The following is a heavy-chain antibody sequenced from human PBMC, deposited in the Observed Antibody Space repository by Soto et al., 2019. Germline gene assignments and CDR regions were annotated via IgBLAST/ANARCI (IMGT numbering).Heavy chain of an antibody. CDR3: ARYDFGTFDN. D-gene: IGHD4-17*01. Sequence: XEALSVSCADSGDSGSSSFWWTWVRQPPGKGLEWIGEIYHTETTKYAPSLKSRVTISLDKSMNQFSLRFNSVTPADTAVYYCARYDFGTFDNWGQGIRVTVSS. J-gene: IGHJ4*02. CDR1: GDSGSSSFW. CDR2: IYHTETT. V-gene: IGHV4-4*02.